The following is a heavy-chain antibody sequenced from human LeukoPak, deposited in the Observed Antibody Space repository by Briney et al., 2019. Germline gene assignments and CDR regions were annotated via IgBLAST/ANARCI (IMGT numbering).Heavy chain of an antibody. J-gene: IGHJ4*02. Sequence: SETLSLTCAVYGGSFSGYYWSWIRQPPGKGLEWIGEINHSGSTNYNPSLKSRVTISVDTSKNQFSLKLSSVIAADTAVHYCARYYYDSSGYYYYFDYWGQGTLVTVSS. D-gene: IGHD3-22*01. V-gene: IGHV4-34*01. CDR3: ARYYYDSSGYYYYFDY. CDR2: INHSGST. CDR1: GGSFSGYY.